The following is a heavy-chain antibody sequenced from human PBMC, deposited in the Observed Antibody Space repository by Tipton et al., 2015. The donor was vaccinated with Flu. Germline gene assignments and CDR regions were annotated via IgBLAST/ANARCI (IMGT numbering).Heavy chain of an antibody. D-gene: IGHD5-18*01. J-gene: IGHJ4*02. V-gene: IGHV4-34*01. CDR3: ARVLTQVQLWRQGGYYFDF. CDR2: INHSGST. CDR1: GGSFSGYY. Sequence: TLSLTCAVYGGSFSGYYWSWIRQPPGKGLEWIGEINHSGSTNYNPSLKSRVTISVDTSKNQFSLKLSSVTAADTAVYYCARVLTQVQLWRQGGYYFDFWGQGTLVTVSS.